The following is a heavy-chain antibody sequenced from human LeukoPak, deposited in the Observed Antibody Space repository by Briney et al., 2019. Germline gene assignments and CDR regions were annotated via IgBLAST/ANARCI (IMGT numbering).Heavy chain of an antibody. CDR1: GYTFTTYG. V-gene: IGHV1-18*01. Sequence: ASVKVSCKASGYTFTTYGISWVRQAHGQGLEWMGWITTHNGNACYAQKLQGRVTMTTDTSTTTAYMELRSLRSDDTAIYYCARAVYCSSTSCYNSYMDVWGKGTTVTVSS. D-gene: IGHD2-2*02. CDR3: ARAVYCSSTSCYNSYMDV. J-gene: IGHJ6*03. CDR2: ITTHNGNA.